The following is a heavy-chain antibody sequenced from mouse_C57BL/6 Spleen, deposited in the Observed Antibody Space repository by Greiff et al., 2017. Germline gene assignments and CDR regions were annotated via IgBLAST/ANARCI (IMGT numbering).Heavy chain of an antibody. CDR1: GYTFTSYG. D-gene: IGHD1-1*01. CDR3: ARRTSVVPFGY. J-gene: IGHJ2*01. Sequence: QVQLQQSGAELARPGASVKLSCKASGYTFTSYGISWVKQRTGQGLEWIGEIYPRSGNTYYNEKFKGKATLAADKSSSTGYMELRSLTSEDSAVYFCARRTSVVPFGYCGQGTTLTVSS. CDR2: IYPRSGNT. V-gene: IGHV1-81*01.